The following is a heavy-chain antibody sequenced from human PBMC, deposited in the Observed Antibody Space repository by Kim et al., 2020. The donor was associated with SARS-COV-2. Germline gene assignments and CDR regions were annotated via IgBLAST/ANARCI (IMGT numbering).Heavy chain of an antibody. V-gene: IGHV3-15*01. CDR2: IKSKTDGGTT. D-gene: IGHD4-4*01. J-gene: IGHJ6*02. CDR1: GFTFSNAW. Sequence: GGSLRLSCAASGFTFSNAWMSWVRQAPGKGLEWVGRIKSKTDGGTTDYAAPVKGRFTISRDDSKNTLYLQMNSLKTEDTAVYYCTPTDYSNPYYYYGMDVWGQGTTVTVSS. CDR3: TPTDYSNPYYYYGMDV.